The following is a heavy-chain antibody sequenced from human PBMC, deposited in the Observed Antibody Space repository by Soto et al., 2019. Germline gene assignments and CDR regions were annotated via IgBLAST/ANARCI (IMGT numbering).Heavy chain of an antibody. Sequence: GGSLRLSCAASGFMFSGHWMHWVRQAPGKGLVWVSRISADGSNTNYADSVKGRFTISRDNARNTLFLHMNSLTADDTAVYYCARRTDAYNWADYWGQGTLVTVSS. CDR2: ISADGSNT. J-gene: IGHJ4*02. V-gene: IGHV3-74*01. D-gene: IGHD1-1*01. CDR1: GFMFSGHW. CDR3: ARRTDAYNWADY.